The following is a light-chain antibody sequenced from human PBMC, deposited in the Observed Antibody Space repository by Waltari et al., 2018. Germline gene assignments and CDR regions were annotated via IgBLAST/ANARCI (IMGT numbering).Light chain of an antibody. Sequence: QSALTQPPSASGPPGQSVTISCTGTNSDVGGYDFVSWYQQHPGKAPKLMIYAASKRPSGVPDRFSGSKSGNTASLTVSGLQADDEADYYCCSYAGGNNLLFGGGTKLTVL. CDR1: NSDVGGYDF. V-gene: IGLV2-8*01. CDR3: CSYAGGNNLL. CDR2: AAS. J-gene: IGLJ2*01.